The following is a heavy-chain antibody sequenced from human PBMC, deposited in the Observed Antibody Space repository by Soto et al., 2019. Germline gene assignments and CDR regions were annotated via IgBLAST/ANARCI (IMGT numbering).Heavy chain of an antibody. V-gene: IGHV3-74*01. CDR2: INSDGSST. CDR1: GFTFSSYW. J-gene: IGHJ6*02. D-gene: IGHD2-2*01. CDR3: ARSCSTSCRDGNYYYYGMDV. Sequence: EVQLVESGGGLVQPGGSLRLSCAASGFTFSSYWMHWVRQAPGKGLVWVSRINSDGSSTSYADSVKGRFTISRDNAKNTLYLQMNSLRAEDTAVYYCARSCSTSCRDGNYYYYGMDVWGQGTTVTVSS.